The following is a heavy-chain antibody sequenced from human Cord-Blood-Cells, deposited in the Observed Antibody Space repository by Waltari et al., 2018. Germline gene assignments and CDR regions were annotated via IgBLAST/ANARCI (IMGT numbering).Heavy chain of an antibody. CDR3: AREGIGYYYDSSGYYYFDY. V-gene: IGHV4-31*03. J-gene: IGHJ4*02. D-gene: IGHD3-22*01. CDR2: IYYSGST. CDR1: GGSISSGGYY. Sequence: QVQLQESGPGLVKPSQTLSLTCTVSGGSISSGGYYWSWIRQHPGKVLEWIGYIYYSGSTYYNPSLKSRVTISVDTSKNQFSLKLSSVTAADTAVYYCAREGIGYYYDSSGYYYFDYWGQGTLVTVSS.